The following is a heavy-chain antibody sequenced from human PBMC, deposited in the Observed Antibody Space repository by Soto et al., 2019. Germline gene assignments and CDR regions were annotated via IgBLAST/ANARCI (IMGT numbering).Heavy chain of an antibody. J-gene: IGHJ4*02. Sequence: GGSLRLSCSASGFTFSSYDMHWVRQGPGKGLEWVSAIGTAGDTNYAGSVKGRFTISRENAKNSLYLQMNSLRAGDTAIYFCARAIGPTLFDYWGQGTLVTVS. D-gene: IGHD3-22*01. CDR2: IGTAGDT. CDR3: ARAIGPTLFDY. V-gene: IGHV3-13*04. CDR1: GFTFSSYD.